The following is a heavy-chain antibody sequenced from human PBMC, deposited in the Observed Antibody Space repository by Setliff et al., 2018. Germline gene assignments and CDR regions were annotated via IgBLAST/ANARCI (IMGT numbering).Heavy chain of an antibody. J-gene: IGHJ4*02. CDR2: IYPGDSDT. CDR1: GYTFMTYW. D-gene: IGHD4-17*01. CDR3: ARSTVTQDFDY. Sequence: GEALKIYCKGSGYTFMTYWIGWVRQMPGKGLEWMGIIYPGDSDTTYSPSFQGKVTITADKSISTAYLQWSTLKASDTSMYYCARSTVTQDFDYWGQGTLVTVSS. V-gene: IGHV5-51*01.